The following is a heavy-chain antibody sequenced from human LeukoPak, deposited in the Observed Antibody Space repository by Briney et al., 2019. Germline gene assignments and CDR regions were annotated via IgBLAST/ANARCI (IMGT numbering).Heavy chain of an antibody. CDR1: GASFSGYS. CDR2: VNRVGNT. V-gene: IGHV4-34*01. J-gene: IGHJ5*02. D-gene: IGHD6-25*01. Sequence: KPSETLSLTCAVHGASFSGYSWSWVRQTPGKGPEWIGEVNRVGNTIYNPSLKSRVTISIDTSTTQFYLRLTSVTVADTAVYFCARERVVSDYSWFDPWGQGTQVTVSS. CDR3: ARERVVSDYSWFDP.